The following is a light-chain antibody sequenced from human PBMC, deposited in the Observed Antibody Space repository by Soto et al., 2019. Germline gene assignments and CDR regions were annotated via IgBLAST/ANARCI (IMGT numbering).Light chain of an antibody. J-gene: IGKJ5*01. CDR3: QQRSNWPTIT. V-gene: IGKV3-15*01. CDR1: QSVSSN. CDR2: GAS. Sequence: EIVMTQSPATLSVSPGERATLSCRASQSVSSNLAWYQQKPGQAPRLLIYGASTRANGIPARFSGSGSGTELTLTISRLEPEDFAVYDCQQRSNWPTITFGQGTRLEIK.